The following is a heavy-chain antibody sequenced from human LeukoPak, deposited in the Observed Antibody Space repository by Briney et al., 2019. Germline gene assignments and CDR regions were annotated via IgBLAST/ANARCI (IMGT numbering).Heavy chain of an antibody. CDR1: GGSISSSSYY. Sequence: SETLSLTCTVSGGSISSSSYYWGWIRQPPGKGLEWIGSIYYSGSTYYNPSLKSRVTMSVDTSKNQFSLKLSSVTAEDTAVYYCAKVAGQWLVRGAFDIWGQGTMVTVSS. D-gene: IGHD6-19*01. CDR2: IYYSGST. J-gene: IGHJ3*02. V-gene: IGHV4-39*07. CDR3: AKVAGQWLVRGAFDI.